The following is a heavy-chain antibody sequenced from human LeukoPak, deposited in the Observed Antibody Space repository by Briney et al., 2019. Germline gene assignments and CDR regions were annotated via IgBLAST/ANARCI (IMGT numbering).Heavy chain of an antibody. J-gene: IGHJ4*02. Sequence: ASVKVSCKASGYTFTAYYMHWVRQAPGQGLEWVGWINPHTGGTNYAQKFQGRVTMTRDTSINTAYMELRRLRSDDTAVYYCARPYCSGGSCHDFFDYWGQGTLATLSS. V-gene: IGHV1-2*02. D-gene: IGHD2-15*01. CDR3: ARPYCSGGSCHDFFDY. CDR2: INPHTGGT. CDR1: GYTFTAYY.